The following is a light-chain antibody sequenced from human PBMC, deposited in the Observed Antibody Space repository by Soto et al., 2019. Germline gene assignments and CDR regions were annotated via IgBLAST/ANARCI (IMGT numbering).Light chain of an antibody. CDR2: DKS. V-gene: IGKV3-15*01. Sequence: DIVVTQSPATLSASPGERVTLSCRASQFVSSRLAWYQQRPGQVPRLLIYDKSTRAPGISARFSGSGSGTEFTLTISSLQSEDCAVYYCLEYIHWPPGMFGPGTTVDIK. J-gene: IGKJ1*01. CDR1: QFVSSR. CDR3: LEYIHWPPGM.